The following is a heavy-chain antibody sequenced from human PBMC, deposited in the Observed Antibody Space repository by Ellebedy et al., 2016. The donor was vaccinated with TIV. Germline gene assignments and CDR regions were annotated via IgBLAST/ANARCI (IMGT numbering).Heavy chain of an antibody. CDR2: ISAYNGNT. D-gene: IGHD4-17*01. CDR1: GYTFTGYY. V-gene: IGHV1-18*04. J-gene: IGHJ4*02. Sequence: AASVKVSCKASGYTFTGYYIHWVRQAPGQGLEWMGWISAYNGNTNYAQKLQGRVTMTTDTSTSTAYMELRSLRSDDTAVYYCARDTVTEPFDYWGQGTLVTVSS. CDR3: ARDTVTEPFDY.